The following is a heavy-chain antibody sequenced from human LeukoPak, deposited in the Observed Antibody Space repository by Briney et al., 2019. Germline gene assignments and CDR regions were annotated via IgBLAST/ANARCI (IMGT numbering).Heavy chain of an antibody. CDR1: GFTFSSYT. CDR2: ISSNSSNI. J-gene: IGHJ6*03. V-gene: IGHV3-48*01. Sequence: GGSLRLSCAASGFTFSSYTMNWVRQAPGKGLEWVSYISSNSSNIYYADSVKGRFTISRDNAQNSLYLQMNSLRAEDTAVYYCARVTLWGSGSYLAYYYMDVWGKGTTVTVPS. CDR3: ARVTLWGSGSYLAYYYMDV. D-gene: IGHD3-10*01.